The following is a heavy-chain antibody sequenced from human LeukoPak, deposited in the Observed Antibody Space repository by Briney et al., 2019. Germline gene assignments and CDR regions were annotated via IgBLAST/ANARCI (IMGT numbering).Heavy chain of an antibody. CDR2: ISFDGSDA. V-gene: IGHV3-74*01. J-gene: IGHJ3*02. Sequence: GGSLRLSCAASGFTFSGFWMHWVRQAPGKGLVWVSCISFDGSDATYADSVKGRFTISRDNSKNTLYLQMNSLRAEDTAVYYCARSGYSSGWTVNDAFDIWGQGTMVTVSS. CDR1: GFTFSGFW. D-gene: IGHD6-19*01. CDR3: ARSGYSSGWTVNDAFDI.